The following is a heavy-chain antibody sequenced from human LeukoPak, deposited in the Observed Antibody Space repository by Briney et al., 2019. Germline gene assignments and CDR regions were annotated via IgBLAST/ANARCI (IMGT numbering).Heavy chain of an antibody. CDR2: IYSGGST. Sequence: GGSLRLSCAASGFTVSSNYMSWVRQAPGNGLEWVSVIYSGGSTYYADSVKGRFTISRDNAKNSLYLQMNSLRAEDTAVYYCARDGDYDFWSGYFFDYWGQGTLVTVSS. J-gene: IGHJ4*02. CDR3: ARDGDYDFWSGYFFDY. V-gene: IGHV3-66*01. D-gene: IGHD3-3*01. CDR1: GFTVSSNY.